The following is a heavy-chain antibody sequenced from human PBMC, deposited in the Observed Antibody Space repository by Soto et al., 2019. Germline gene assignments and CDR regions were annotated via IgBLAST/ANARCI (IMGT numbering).Heavy chain of an antibody. CDR2: ITNGGHNQ. J-gene: IGHJ4*02. CDR1: GFTFSTHA. CDR3: VKDLSGAWTFDS. Sequence: GGSLRLSCAASGFTFSTHAMHWVRQTPGKGLEWVAVITNGGHNQYYADSVKGRFTISRDNSKNTLYLQMNSLSPEDTAVYYCVKDLSGAWTFDSWGQGTLVTVS. V-gene: IGHV3-30-3*01. D-gene: IGHD1-1*01.